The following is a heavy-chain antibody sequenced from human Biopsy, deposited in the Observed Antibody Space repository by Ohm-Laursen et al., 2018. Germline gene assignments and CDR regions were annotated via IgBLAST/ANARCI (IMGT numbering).Heavy chain of an antibody. Sequence: GTLSLTCPVSGGSISSDYWSWIQQTPGKGLEWIGYIYYSGSTNYNPSLKSRVTISVDTSKNQFSLRLNSVTAADTAVYYCARGEAGVYDALDIWGQGTMVIVSS. CDR2: IYYSGST. D-gene: IGHD5/OR15-5a*01. CDR1: GGSISSDY. CDR3: ARGEAGVYDALDI. V-gene: IGHV4-59*01. J-gene: IGHJ3*02.